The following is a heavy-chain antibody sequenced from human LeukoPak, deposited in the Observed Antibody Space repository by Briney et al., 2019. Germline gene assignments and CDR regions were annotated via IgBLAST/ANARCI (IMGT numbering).Heavy chain of an antibody. CDR3: ARDRLDSSGTAFDY. CDR1: GGSISSSNW. CDR2: IYHSGST. V-gene: IGHV4-4*02. J-gene: IGHJ4*02. D-gene: IGHD3-22*01. Sequence: PSETLSLTCAVSGGSISSSNWWSWVRQPPGKGLEWIGEIYHSGSTNYNPSLKSRVTISVDKSENQFSLKLSSVTAADTAVYYCARDRLDSSGTAFDYWGQGTLVTVSS.